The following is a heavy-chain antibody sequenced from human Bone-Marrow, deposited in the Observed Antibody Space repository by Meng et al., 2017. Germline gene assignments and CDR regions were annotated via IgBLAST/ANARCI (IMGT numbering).Heavy chain of an antibody. CDR3: AIPPQQWLVRSEYFQH. V-gene: IGHV1-69*05. CDR1: GGTFSSYA. CDR2: IIPIFGTA. J-gene: IGHJ1*01. Sequence: SVKVSCKASGGTFSSYAISWVRQAPGQGLEWMGGIIPIFGTANYAQKFQGRVTITTDESTSTAYMELSSLRSEDTAVYYCAIPPQQWLVRSEYFQHWGQGTLVTVSS. D-gene: IGHD6-19*01.